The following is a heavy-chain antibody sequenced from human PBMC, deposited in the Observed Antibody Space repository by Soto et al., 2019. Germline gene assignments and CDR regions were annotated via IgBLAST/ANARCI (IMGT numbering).Heavy chain of an antibody. CDR2: ISSSSSYI. V-gene: IGHV3-21*01. Sequence: KPGGSLRLSCAASGFTFSSYSMNWVRQAPGKGLEWVSSISSSSSYIYYADSVKGRFTISRDNAKNSLYLQMNSLRAEDTAVYYCARDSIPYYYDSSGYYPPLDYWGQGTLVTVSS. CDR1: GFTFSSYS. CDR3: ARDSIPYYYDSSGYYPPLDY. J-gene: IGHJ4*02. D-gene: IGHD3-22*01.